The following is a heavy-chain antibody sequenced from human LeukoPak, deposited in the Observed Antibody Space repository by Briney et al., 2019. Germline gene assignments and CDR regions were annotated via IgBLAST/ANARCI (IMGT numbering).Heavy chain of an antibody. CDR3: ARVEAGSGWYLWYMDV. CDR2: IYRGGST. Sequence: GGSLRLSCAASGFTFSDYYMSWIRQAPGKGLEWVSVIYRGGSTYYADSLKGRFTVSRDLSKNMLYLQMNSLRVEDTAVYYCARVEAGSGWYLWYMDVWGKGTSVTISS. V-gene: IGHV3-66*01. D-gene: IGHD6-19*01. CDR1: GFTFSDYY. J-gene: IGHJ6*03.